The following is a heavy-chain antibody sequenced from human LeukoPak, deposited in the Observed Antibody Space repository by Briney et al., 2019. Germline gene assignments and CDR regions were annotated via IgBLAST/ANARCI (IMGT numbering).Heavy chain of an antibody. J-gene: IGHJ4*02. CDR2: ISAYIGNT. CDR1: SYTFTSHG. Sequence: ASVKVSCKASSYTFTSHGISWVRQAPGQGLEWMGWISAYIGNTNYAQKFQGRVTMTRDTSISTAYMELSRLRSDDTAVYYCALTYYYGSGIDYWGQGTLVTVSS. D-gene: IGHD3-10*01. CDR3: ALTYYYGSGIDY. V-gene: IGHV1-18*01.